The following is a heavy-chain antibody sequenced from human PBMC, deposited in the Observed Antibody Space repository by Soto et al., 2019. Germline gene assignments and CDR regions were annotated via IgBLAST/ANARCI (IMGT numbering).Heavy chain of an antibody. D-gene: IGHD1-26*01. Sequence: PGGSLRLSCASSGFTVSSNYMSWVRQAPGKGQEWVSVIYSVGNTHYADSVKGRFTISRDNSNNTLDLQMNNLRAEDTAVYYCAKNWDYWGKGSTVTVS. CDR1: GFTVSSNY. CDR3: AKNWDY. CDR2: IYSVGNT. V-gene: IGHV3-66*01. J-gene: IGHJ6*03.